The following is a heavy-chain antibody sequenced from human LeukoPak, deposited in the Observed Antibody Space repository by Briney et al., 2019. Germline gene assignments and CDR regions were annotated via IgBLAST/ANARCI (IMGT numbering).Heavy chain of an antibody. Sequence: SETLSLTCTVSGGSISSYYWSWIRQPPGKGLEWIGSIYHSGSTYYNPSLKSRVTISVDTSKNQFSLKLSSVTAADTAVYYCARTAYGSGSYQMGDWGQGTLVTVSS. J-gene: IGHJ4*02. V-gene: IGHV4-59*12. CDR2: IYHSGST. CDR1: GGSISSYY. D-gene: IGHD3-10*01. CDR3: ARTAYGSGSYQMGD.